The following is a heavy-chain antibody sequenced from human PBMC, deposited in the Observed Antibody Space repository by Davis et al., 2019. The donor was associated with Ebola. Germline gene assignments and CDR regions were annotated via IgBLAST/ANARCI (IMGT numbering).Heavy chain of an antibody. V-gene: IGHV1-18*01. J-gene: IGHJ6*02. Sequence: ASVKVSCKASGYNFTSNGITWVRQAPGQGLEWMGWISTYNGNTNYAQKLQGRVTMTTDTSTSTGYMELRSLRSDDTAVYYCARDLGAYGALDVWGQGTTVTVSS. D-gene: IGHD4/OR15-4a*01. CDR3: ARDLGAYGALDV. CDR2: ISTYNGNT. CDR1: GYNFTSNG.